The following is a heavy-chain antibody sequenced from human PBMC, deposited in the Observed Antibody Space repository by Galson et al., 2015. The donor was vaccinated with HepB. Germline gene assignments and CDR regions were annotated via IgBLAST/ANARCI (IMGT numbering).Heavy chain of an antibody. CDR3: ARGLGYSSSWLIDY. CDR2: IIPIFGTA. Sequence: CKASGGTFSSYAISWVRQAPGQGLEWMGGIIPIFGTANYAQKFQGRVTITADESTSTAYMELSSLRSEDTAVYYCARGLGYSSSWLIDYWGQGTLVTVSS. V-gene: IGHV1-69*01. J-gene: IGHJ4*02. D-gene: IGHD6-13*01. CDR1: GGTFSSYA.